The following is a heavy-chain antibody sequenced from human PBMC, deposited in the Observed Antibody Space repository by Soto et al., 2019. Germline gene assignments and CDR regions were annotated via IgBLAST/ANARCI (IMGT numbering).Heavy chain of an antibody. V-gene: IGHV1-18*01. Sequence: QVQLEQSGAEVKKPGASVKVSCKASGNSLPRYGITWVRQVPGQGPEWMGWISGYNGNTNYGQKVQCRVIMTTDTSTNTAYMELRSLTPADTAVYYCATSGEDWYFELWGRGTLVTVSS. J-gene: IGHJ2*01. CDR2: ISGYNGNT. D-gene: IGHD1-26*01. CDR1: GNSLPRYG. CDR3: ATSGEDWYFEL.